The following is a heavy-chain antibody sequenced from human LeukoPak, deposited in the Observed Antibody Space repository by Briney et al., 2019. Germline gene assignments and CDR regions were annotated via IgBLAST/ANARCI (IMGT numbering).Heavy chain of an antibody. J-gene: IGHJ4*02. D-gene: IGHD2-2*01. Sequence: GGSLRLSCAASGFIFSSYGMHWVRQAPGKGLEWVAVIWYDGSNKYYADSVKGRFTISRDNSKNTLYLQMNSLRAEDTAVYYCARGHSSTSPMDYWGQGTLVTVSS. CDR1: GFIFSSYG. V-gene: IGHV3-33*01. CDR2: IWYDGSNK. CDR3: ARGHSSTSPMDY.